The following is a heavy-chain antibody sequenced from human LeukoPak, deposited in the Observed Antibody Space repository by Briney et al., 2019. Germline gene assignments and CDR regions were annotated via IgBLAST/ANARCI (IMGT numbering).Heavy chain of an antibody. CDR1: GYTFTTYY. Sequence: ASVTVSCKASGYTFTTYYMHWVRQAPGQGLEWMGLINPSGGSTRYAQKLQGRVTMTRDTSTSTVYMELSSLISEDTAVYYCASYHHRDFGDYYGMDVWGQGTTVTVSS. CDR3: ASYHHRDFGDYYGMDV. V-gene: IGHV1-46*04. J-gene: IGHJ6*02. D-gene: IGHD4-17*01. CDR2: INPSGGST.